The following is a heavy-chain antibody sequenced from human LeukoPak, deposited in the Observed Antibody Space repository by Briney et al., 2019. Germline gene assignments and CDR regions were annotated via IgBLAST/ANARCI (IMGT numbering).Heavy chain of an antibody. Sequence: ASVKVSCKASGYTFTSYGISWVRQAPGQGLEWMGWMNPNSGNTGYAQKFQGRVTITRNTSISTAYMELSSLRSEDTAVYYRARGGWGGSGLEFDYWGQGTLVTVSS. CDR2: MNPNSGNT. D-gene: IGHD3-10*01. CDR3: ARGGWGGSGLEFDY. J-gene: IGHJ4*02. V-gene: IGHV1-8*03. CDR1: GYTFTSYG.